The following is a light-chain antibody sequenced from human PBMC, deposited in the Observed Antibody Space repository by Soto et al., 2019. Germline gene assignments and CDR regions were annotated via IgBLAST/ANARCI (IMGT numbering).Light chain of an antibody. CDR2: DVS. CDR3: QQRSDWPWT. J-gene: IGKJ1*01. CDR1: QSVSSSY. Sequence: EVVLTQSPGTLSLSPGERATISCRSSQSVSSSYLAWYQKKPGQAPRLLVYDVSNRATGIPARFSGGGSGTDFNLTISKLEPEDFAVYYCQQRSDWPWTFGQGTKVDIK. V-gene: IGKV3D-20*02.